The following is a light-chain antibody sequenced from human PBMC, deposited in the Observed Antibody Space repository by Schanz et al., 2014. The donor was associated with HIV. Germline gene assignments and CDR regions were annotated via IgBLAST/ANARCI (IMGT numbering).Light chain of an antibody. CDR2: DVS. V-gene: IGLV2-14*01. Sequence: QSALTQPASVSGSPGQSITISCTGTSSDVGGYNYVSWYQQHPGKAPKLMIYDVSSRPSGVSNRFSGSKSGNTASLTISGLQAEDEADYYCHSHTDSGTLMFGGGTKLTVL. CDR1: SSDVGGYNY. J-gene: IGLJ3*02. CDR3: HSHTDSGTLM.